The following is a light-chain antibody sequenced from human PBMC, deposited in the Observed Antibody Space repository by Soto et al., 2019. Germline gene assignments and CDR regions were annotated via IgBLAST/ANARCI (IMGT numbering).Light chain of an antibody. Sequence: EIALTQSPGTLSLSPGERATLSCRASQSVNSLYLAWYQQKPGQAPRLLIYGASSRATGIPDRFSGSGSGTDFTLTISRLEPEDFAVYYCQWYSGSHNFGGGTKVEIK. CDR1: QSVNSLY. CDR3: QWYSGSHN. V-gene: IGKV3-20*01. J-gene: IGKJ4*01. CDR2: GAS.